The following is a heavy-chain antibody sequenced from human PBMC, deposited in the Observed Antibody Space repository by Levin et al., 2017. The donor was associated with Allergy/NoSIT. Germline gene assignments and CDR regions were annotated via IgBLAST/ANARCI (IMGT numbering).Heavy chain of an antibody. CDR2: IYYSGST. Sequence: SETLSLTCTVSGGSISSYYWSWIRQPPGKGLEWIGYIYYSGSTNYNPSLKSRVTISVDTSKNQFSLRLRSVTAADTAVYYCARTKPAAIPHYYYYMDVWGKGTTVTVSS. V-gene: IGHV4-59*01. CDR1: GGSISSYY. CDR3: ARTKPAAIPHYYYYMDV. D-gene: IGHD2-2*01. J-gene: IGHJ6*03.